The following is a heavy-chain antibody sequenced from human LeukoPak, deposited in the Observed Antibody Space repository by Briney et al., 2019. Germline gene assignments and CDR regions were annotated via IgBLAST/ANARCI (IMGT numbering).Heavy chain of an antibody. CDR1: AYTFTGYY. V-gene: IGHV1-2*02. D-gene: IGHD6-19*01. CDR2: INPNSGGT. J-gene: IGHJ4*02. CDR3: ARAISSGWEIDY. Sequence: ASVKVSCKASAYTFTGYYMHWARQAPGQGLEWMGWINPNSGGTNYAQKFQGRVTMTRDTSISTAYMELSRLRSDDTAVYYCARAISSGWEIDYWGQGTLVTVSS.